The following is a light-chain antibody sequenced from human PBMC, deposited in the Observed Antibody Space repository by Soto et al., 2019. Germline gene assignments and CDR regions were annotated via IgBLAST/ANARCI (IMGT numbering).Light chain of an antibody. V-gene: IGLV2-14*01. CDR2: DVS. CDR3: SSYSGSSTSVL. CDR1: SSDVGDYNY. J-gene: IGLJ2*01. Sequence: QSALTQPASVSGSPGQSITISCTGSSSDVGDYNYVSWYQQHPDKAPKLMIYDVSNRPSGVSDRFSGSKSGNTASLTISGLQAEDEADYHCSSYSGSSTSVLFGGGTKLTVL.